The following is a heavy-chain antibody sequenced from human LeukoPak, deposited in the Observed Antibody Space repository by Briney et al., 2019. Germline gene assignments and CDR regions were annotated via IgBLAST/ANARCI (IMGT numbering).Heavy chain of an antibody. CDR3: AKGSISSSYGFIDY. CDR1: GSIFSSYA. V-gene: IGHV3-23*01. J-gene: IGHJ4*02. D-gene: IGHD6-13*01. CDR2: ISSSGGDT. Sequence: GGSLRLSCAASGSIFSSYAIRWVRQAPGKGLEWVSGISSSGGDTYYAGSVKGRFTISRDNSKNTLYLQMNSLRAEDTAIYYCAKGSISSSYGFIDYWGQGTLVTVSS.